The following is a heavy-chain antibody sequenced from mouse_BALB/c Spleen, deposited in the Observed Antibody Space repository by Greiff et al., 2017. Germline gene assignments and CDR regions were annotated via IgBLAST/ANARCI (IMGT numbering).Heavy chain of an antibody. D-gene: IGHD5-2*01. CDR3: AGGGIRRELDC. V-gene: IGHV5-17*02. J-gene: IGHJ2*01. CDR1: GFTFSSFG. Sequence: EVQVVESGGGLVQPGGSRKLSCAASGFTFSSFGMHWVRQAPEKGLEWVAYISSGSSTISYADTVKGRFIISRDNPKNTLFLQMTSLRSEDTAMYYCAGGGIRRELDCWGQGTTLTVSS. CDR2: ISSGSSTI.